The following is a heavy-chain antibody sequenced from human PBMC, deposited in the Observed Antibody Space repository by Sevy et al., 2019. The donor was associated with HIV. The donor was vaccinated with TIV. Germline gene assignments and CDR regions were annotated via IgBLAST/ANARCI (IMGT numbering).Heavy chain of an antibody. D-gene: IGHD6-13*01. CDR2: ISAYNGNT. Sequence: ASVKVSCKASGYTFTSYGISWVRQAPGQGLEWMGWISAYNGNTNYAQKLQGRVTMTTDTSTSTAYMELRSPRSDDTAVYYCARMIAAAPPLDYWGQGTLVTVSS. J-gene: IGHJ4*02. CDR3: ARMIAAAPPLDY. V-gene: IGHV1-18*01. CDR1: GYTFTSYG.